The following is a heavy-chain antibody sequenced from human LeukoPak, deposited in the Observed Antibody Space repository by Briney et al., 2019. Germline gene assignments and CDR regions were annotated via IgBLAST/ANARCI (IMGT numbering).Heavy chain of an antibody. J-gene: IGHJ6*02. D-gene: IGHD3-3*01. V-gene: IGHV3-74*01. CDR2: INSDGSST. CDR3: ARSTIFGVVIPHYGMDV. CDR1: GFTFSSYW. Sequence: GGSLRLSCAASGFTFSSYWMHWVRQAPGKGLVRVSRINSDGSSTSYADSVKGRFTISRDNAKNTLYLQMNSLRAEDTAVYYCARSTIFGVVIPHYGMDVWGQGTTVTVSS.